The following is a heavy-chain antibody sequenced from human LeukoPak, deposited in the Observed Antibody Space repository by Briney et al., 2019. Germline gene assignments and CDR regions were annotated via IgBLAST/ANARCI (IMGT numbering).Heavy chain of an antibody. D-gene: IGHD2-21*01. CDR3: ASATPLYIPFGDLWGGFDD. J-gene: IGHJ4*02. V-gene: IGHV1-46*03. Sequence: ASVKVSCKASGYTFTSYYMHWVRHAPGQGLEWMGIINPSGGSTSYAQKFQGRVTMTRDTSTSTVYMELSSLRSEDTDVYYSASATPLYIPFGDLWGGFDDWGQGSLVTVSS. CDR2: INPSGGST. CDR1: GYTFTSYY.